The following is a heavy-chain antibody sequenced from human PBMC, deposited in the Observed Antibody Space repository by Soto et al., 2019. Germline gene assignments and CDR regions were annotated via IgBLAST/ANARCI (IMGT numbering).Heavy chain of an antibody. V-gene: IGHV3-7*03. Sequence: PGGSLRLSCAASGFSFSNAWMNWVRQAPGKGLEWVANIKQDGSEKYYVDSVKGRFTISRDNAKNSLYLQMNSLRAEDTAVYYCAREALANYYYYGMDVWGQGTTVTVSS. CDR1: GFSFSNAW. CDR3: AREALANYYYYGMDV. J-gene: IGHJ6*02. CDR2: IKQDGSEK. D-gene: IGHD5-12*01.